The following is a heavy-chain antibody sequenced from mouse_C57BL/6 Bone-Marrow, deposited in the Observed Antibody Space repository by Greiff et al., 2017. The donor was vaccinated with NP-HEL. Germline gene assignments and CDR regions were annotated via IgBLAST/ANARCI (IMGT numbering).Heavy chain of an antibody. Sequence: VQLQQSGAELVRPGASVTLSCKASGYTFTDYEMHWVKQTPVHGLEWIGAIDPETGGTAYNQKFKGKAILTADKSSSTAYMELRSLTSEDSAVYYCTRTMITTFYAMDYWGQGTTLTVSS. CDR3: TRTMITTFYAMDY. J-gene: IGHJ2*01. D-gene: IGHD2-4*01. CDR2: IDPETGGT. CDR1: GYTFTDYE. V-gene: IGHV1-15*01.